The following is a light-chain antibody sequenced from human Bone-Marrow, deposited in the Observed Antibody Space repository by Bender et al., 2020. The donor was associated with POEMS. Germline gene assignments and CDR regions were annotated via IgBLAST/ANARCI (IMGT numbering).Light chain of an antibody. V-gene: IGLV3-19*01. CDR3: NSRDRTGDHVV. CDR1: SLGSFY. Sequence: SSELSQDSAVSVAPGQTVTITCQGDSLGSFYAGWYQKKPGQAPVLVFYGRNNRPSGIPARFSGSSSGYTASLTITGAQAEDEADYYCNSRDRTGDHVVFGGGTKLTVL. J-gene: IGLJ2*01. CDR2: GRN.